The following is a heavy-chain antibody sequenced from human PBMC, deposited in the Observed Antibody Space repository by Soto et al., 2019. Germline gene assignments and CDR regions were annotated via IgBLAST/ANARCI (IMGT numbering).Heavy chain of an antibody. V-gene: IGHV1-69*15. D-gene: IGHD5-18*01. CDR3: ARIPRYSFPTSDDLDS. J-gene: IGHJ4*02. CDR1: GGTFYTYT. Sequence: QVQLVQSGAEVRKPGSSVQVSCKASGGTFYTYTFSWVRQAPGQGLEWMGSITPFYPTTNYAEKFQGRLTVTADGSTNTAYMELNSLTSEDTAVYYCARIPRYSFPTSDDLDSWGQGTLVTVSS. CDR2: ITPFYPTT.